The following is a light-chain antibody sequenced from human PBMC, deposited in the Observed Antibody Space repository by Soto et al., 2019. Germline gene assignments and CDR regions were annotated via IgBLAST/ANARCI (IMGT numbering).Light chain of an antibody. CDR2: DAS. CDR1: QDVSRY. Sequence: ESVVTQSPATLSLSPGERATLSCRASQDVSRYFAWYQQKPGQSPRLLIYDASNRATGVPARFSGSGSGTDFTLTISSLEPEDFAVYYCQQRSNWLFGPGTKVDIK. V-gene: IGKV3-11*01. J-gene: IGKJ3*01. CDR3: QQRSNWL.